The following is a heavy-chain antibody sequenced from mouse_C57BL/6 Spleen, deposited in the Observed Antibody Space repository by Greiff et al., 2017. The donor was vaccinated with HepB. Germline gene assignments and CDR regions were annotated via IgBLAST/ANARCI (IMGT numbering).Heavy chain of an antibody. Sequence: EVQLVESGGGLVKPGGSLKLSCAASGFTFSSYAMSWVRQTPEKRLEWVATISDGGSYTYYPDNVKGRFTISRDNAKNNLYLQISHLKSEDTAMYYCARPFITTVVDWYFDVWGTGTTVTVSS. J-gene: IGHJ1*03. D-gene: IGHD1-1*01. CDR3: ARPFITTVVDWYFDV. CDR2: ISDGGSYT. V-gene: IGHV5-4*01. CDR1: GFTFSSYA.